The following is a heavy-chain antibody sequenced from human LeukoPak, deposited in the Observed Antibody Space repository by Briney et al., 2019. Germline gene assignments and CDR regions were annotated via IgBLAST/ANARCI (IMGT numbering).Heavy chain of an antibody. Sequence: GASVKVSCKAPGYTFTGYYMHWVRQAPGQGLEWMGWINPNSGGTNYAQKFQGRVTMTRDTSISTAYMELSRLRSDDTAVYYCARDPLNYYDSSGGGDYYGMDVWGQGTTVTVSS. CDR3: ARDPLNYYDSSGGGDYYGMDV. CDR1: GYTFTGYY. D-gene: IGHD3-22*01. V-gene: IGHV1-2*02. CDR2: INPNSGGT. J-gene: IGHJ6*02.